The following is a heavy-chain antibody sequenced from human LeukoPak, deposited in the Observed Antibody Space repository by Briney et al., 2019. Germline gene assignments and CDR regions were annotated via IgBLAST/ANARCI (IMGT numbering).Heavy chain of an antibody. Sequence: GSLRLSCAASGFTFSNYAMSWVRQAPTKGLEWIGEINHSGSTNYNPSLKSRVTISVDTSKNQFSLKLSSVTAADTAVYYCARGRGYNSFDYWGQGTLVTVSS. CDR1: GFTFSNYA. CDR2: INHSGST. V-gene: IGHV4-34*01. J-gene: IGHJ4*02. CDR3: ARGRGYNSFDY. D-gene: IGHD2/OR15-2a*01.